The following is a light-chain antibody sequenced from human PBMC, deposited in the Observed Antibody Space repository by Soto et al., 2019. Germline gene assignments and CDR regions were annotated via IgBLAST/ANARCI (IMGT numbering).Light chain of an antibody. J-gene: IGKJ5*01. CDR3: QQYNDRPPIT. V-gene: IGKV3-15*01. Sequence: EIVMTQSPFTLSASPGASATLSCRASQSVDNNVAWYQQKPGQAPRLLIVGSFARATGIPARFSGSVAGSEFTLTISGLQSEDFSVYYGQQYNDRPPITFGQGTRREIK. CDR1: QSVDNN. CDR2: GSF.